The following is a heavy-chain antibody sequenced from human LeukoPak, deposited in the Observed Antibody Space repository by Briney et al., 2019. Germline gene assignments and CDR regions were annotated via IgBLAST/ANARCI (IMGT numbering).Heavy chain of an antibody. Sequence: SETLFLTCTVSGGSISSYYWSWIRQPPGKGLEWIGYIYTSGSTNYNPSLKSRVTISVDTSKNQFSLKLSSVTAADTAVYYCARLEYLGYYDSSGSYYFDYWGQGTLVTVSS. CDR1: GGSISSYY. V-gene: IGHV4-4*09. D-gene: IGHD3-22*01. CDR3: ARLEYLGYYDSSGSYYFDY. CDR2: IYTSGST. J-gene: IGHJ4*02.